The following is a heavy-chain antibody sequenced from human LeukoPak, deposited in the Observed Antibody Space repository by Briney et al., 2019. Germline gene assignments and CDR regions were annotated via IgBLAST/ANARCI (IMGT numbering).Heavy chain of an antibody. V-gene: IGHV4-59*08. CDR2: IYYSGST. CDR1: GGSISSYY. J-gene: IGHJ4*02. D-gene: IGHD2-15*01. Sequence: SETLSLTCTVSGGSISSYYWSWIRQPPGKGLEWIGYIYYSGSTNYNPSPKSRVTISVDTSKNQFSLKLSSVTAADTAVYYCASTDRLLVVNVADYWGQGTLVTVSS. CDR3: ASTDRLLVVNVADY.